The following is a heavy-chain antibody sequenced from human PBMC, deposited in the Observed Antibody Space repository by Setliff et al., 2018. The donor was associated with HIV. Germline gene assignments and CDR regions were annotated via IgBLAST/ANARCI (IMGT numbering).Heavy chain of an antibody. V-gene: IGHV1-69*02. D-gene: IGHD3-22*01. CDR1: GGPFTSSS. Sequence: SVKVSCKASGGPFTSSSIGWVRQAPGQGLEWMGRIIPILGVPRYAQKFQGRVTINADKSTSTSYMHLSSLRAEDTAVYFCARGGDYDSSGYYGTWGQGSLVTVSS. CDR2: IIPILGVP. CDR3: ARGGDYDSSGYYGT. J-gene: IGHJ4*02.